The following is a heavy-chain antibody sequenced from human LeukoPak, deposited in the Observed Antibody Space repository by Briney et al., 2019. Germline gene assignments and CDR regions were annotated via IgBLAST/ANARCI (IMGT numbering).Heavy chain of an antibody. D-gene: IGHD3-3*01. CDR1: GGSISSGGYY. CDR2: IYHSGST. Sequence: SETLSLTCTVSGGSISSGGYYWSWIRQPPGKGLEWIGYIYHSGSTYYNPSLKSRVTISVDRSKNQFSLKLSSVTAADTAVYYCARGRGIFGVVLDAFGIWGQGTMVTVSS. CDR3: ARGRGIFGVVLDAFGI. V-gene: IGHV4-30-2*01. J-gene: IGHJ3*02.